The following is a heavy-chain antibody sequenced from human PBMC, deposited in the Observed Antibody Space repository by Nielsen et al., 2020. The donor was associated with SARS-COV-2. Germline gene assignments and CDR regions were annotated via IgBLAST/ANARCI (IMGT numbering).Heavy chain of an antibody. CDR3: AREKRGTDAFDI. CDR2: IKQDGSAK. J-gene: IGHJ3*02. D-gene: IGHD1-1*01. Sequence: GESLKISCAASGFAFSTYWMSWVRQAPERGLEWVANIKQDGSAKYYVDSVKGRFTISRDNAKNSLYLHMDSLRAEDTAVYYCAREKRGTDAFDIWGQGTMVAVSS. CDR1: GFAFSTYW. V-gene: IGHV3-7*05.